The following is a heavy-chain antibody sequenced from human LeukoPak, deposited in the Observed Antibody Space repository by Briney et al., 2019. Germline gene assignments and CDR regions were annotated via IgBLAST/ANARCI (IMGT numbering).Heavy chain of an antibody. CDR3: ARDLALHSGRDAGAFDI. J-gene: IGHJ3*02. D-gene: IGHD1-26*01. V-gene: IGHV3-21*01. CDR2: ISSSSSYI. CDR1: GITFSGAY. Sequence: PGGSLRHSCAASGITFSGAYMTWVRQAPGKGLEWVSSISSSSSYIYYADSVKGRFTISRDNAKNSLYLQMNSLKAEDTAVYYCARDLALHSGRDAGAFDIWGQGTMVTVSS.